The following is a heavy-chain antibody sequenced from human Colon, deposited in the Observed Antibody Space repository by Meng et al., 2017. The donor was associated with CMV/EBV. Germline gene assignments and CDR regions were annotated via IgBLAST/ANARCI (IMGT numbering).Heavy chain of an antibody. D-gene: IGHD2-21*02. CDR2: IYHRGTT. CDR3: ARDRRTASETLDY. Sequence: VAGASISSDGYYWTWVRQRPGKGLEWIGHIYHRGTTYYNPSLKSRVTISVDTSKNQLSLRLTSVIAADTAVYYCARDRRTASETLDYWGPGTLVTVSS. CDR1: GASISSDGYY. V-gene: IGHV4-31*02. J-gene: IGHJ4*02.